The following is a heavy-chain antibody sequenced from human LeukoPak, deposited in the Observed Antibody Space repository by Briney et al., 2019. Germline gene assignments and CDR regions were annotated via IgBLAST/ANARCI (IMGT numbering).Heavy chain of an antibody. CDR2: INTNTGNP. J-gene: IGHJ4*02. D-gene: IGHD4-17*01. CDR1: GYTFTSYA. Sequence: ASVKVSCKASGYTFTSYAMNWVRQAPGQGLEWMGWINTNTGNPTYAQSFTGRFVFSLDTSVSTAYLETSSLKAEDTAVYYCARGYTKDMTSVTHFDYWGQGTLVTVSS. CDR3: ARGYTKDMTSVTHFDY. V-gene: IGHV7-4-1*02.